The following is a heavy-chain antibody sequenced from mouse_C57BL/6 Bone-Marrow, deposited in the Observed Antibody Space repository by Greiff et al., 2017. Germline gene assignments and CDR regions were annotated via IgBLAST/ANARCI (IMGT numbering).Heavy chain of an antibody. V-gene: IGHV14-1*01. CDR3: TVYYGNYGSLSDV. Sequence: EVMLVESGAELVRPGASVKLSCTASGFNIKDYYMHWVKQRPEQGLEWIGRIDPEDGDTEYAPKFQGKDTMTADTSSNTAYLQLSSLTSEDTAVDYCTVYYGNYGSLSDVWGTGTTVTVSS. CDR1: GFNIKDYY. CDR2: IDPEDGDT. J-gene: IGHJ1*03. D-gene: IGHD2-1*01.